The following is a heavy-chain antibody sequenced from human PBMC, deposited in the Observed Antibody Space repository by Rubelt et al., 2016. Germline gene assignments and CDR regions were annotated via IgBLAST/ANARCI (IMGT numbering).Heavy chain of an antibody. D-gene: IGHD1-26*01. Sequence: VHLSESGGGSEQPGGSLRLSCAASGFTFGNYPLTWVRQAPGKGLEWIGSISYIGTTYYNPSLKSRGTISVDTSKNQFSLKLTSVSAAYTAVDYCASERRMEGPTSAFDIWGQGTMVTVSS. J-gene: IGHJ3*02. CDR3: ASERRMEGPTSAFDI. V-gene: IGHV4-38-2*01. CDR1: GFTFGNYP. CDR2: ISYIGTT.